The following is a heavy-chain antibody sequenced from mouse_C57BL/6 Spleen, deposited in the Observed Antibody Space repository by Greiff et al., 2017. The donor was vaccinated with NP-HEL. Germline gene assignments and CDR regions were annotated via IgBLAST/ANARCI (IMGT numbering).Heavy chain of an antibody. CDR2: IDPENGDT. J-gene: IGHJ2*01. V-gene: IGHV14-4*01. CDR3: TTATVVAKDY. Sequence: EVKLVESGAELVRPGASVKLSCTASGFNIKDDYMHWVKQRPEQGLEWIGWIDPENGDTEYASKFQGKATITADTSSNTAYLQLSSLTSEDTAVYYCTTATVVAKDYWGQGTTLTVSS. D-gene: IGHD1-1*01. CDR1: GFNIKDDY.